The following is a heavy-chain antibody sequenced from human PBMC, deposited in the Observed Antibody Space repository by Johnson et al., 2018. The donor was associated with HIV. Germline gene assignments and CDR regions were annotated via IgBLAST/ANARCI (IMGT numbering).Heavy chain of an antibody. Sequence: VQLLESGGGLVQPGGSLRLSCAASGFTFSSYWMSWVRQAPGKGLEWVANIKQDGSEKTYVDSVKGRFTIARDNAKKSLYLQMNSLRAEDTAVYYCASPYSYGLDDAFDIWGQGTMVTVSS. CDR2: IKQDGSEK. CDR3: ASPYSYGLDDAFDI. J-gene: IGHJ3*02. CDR1: GFTFSSYW. V-gene: IGHV3-7*03. D-gene: IGHD5-18*01.